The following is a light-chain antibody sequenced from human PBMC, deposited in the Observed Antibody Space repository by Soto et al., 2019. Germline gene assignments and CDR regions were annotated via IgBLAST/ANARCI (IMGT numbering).Light chain of an antibody. J-gene: IGLJ2*01. CDR2: DVS. CDR3: SSYTRINTQV. Sequence: QSVLTQPASVSESPGQSITISCSGTSSDVGGYNYVSWYQQHPGKAPQLIIYDVSNRPSGVSNRFSGSKSGNTASLTISGLQAEDEADYYCSSYTRINTQVFGGGTQLTVL. V-gene: IGLV2-14*03. CDR1: SSDVGGYNY.